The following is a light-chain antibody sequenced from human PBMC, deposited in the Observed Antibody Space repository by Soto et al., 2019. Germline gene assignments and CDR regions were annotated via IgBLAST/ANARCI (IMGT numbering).Light chain of an antibody. CDR3: CSYAGDYTFV. Sequence: QSALTQPRSVSGSPGQSVTISCTGTSSDVGGYNYVTWYEQYPGKAPKVMIYDVKTRPSGVPDRFSGSKSGHTASLTISGLQAEDEADYYCCSYAGDYTFVFGTGTKVTVL. V-gene: IGLV2-11*01. J-gene: IGLJ1*01. CDR2: DVK. CDR1: SSDVGGYNY.